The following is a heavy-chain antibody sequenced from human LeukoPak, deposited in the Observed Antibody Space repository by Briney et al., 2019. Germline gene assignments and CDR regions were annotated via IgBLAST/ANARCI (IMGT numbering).Heavy chain of an antibody. J-gene: IGHJ4*02. CDR1: VFTFTSYA. D-gene: IGHD6-13*01. CDR2: ISGSGLSP. V-gene: IGHV3-23*01. CDR3: AKGSQSSSWNFDY. Sequence: PRGSLRLSCAASVFTFTSYAMHSVRRATGKGLEWVSAISGSGLSPYYAGAVKGRFTISRDNSKNTLYLQMTSLRAEDTAAYYCAKGSQSSSWNFDYWGQGTLVTVSS.